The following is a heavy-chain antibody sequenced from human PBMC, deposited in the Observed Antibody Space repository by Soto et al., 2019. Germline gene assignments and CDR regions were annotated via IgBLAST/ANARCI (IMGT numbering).Heavy chain of an antibody. V-gene: IGHV1-8*01. D-gene: IGHD2-15*01. CDR3: ARDREDIVVVVADTPNAFDI. Sequence: ASVKVSCKASGYIFTSYDINWVRQATGQGLEWMGWMNPNSGNTGYAQKFQGRVTMTRNTSVSTAYMELSSLRSEDTAVYYCARDREDIVVVVADTPNAFDIWCQGTMLTVSS. CDR1: GYIFTSYD. CDR2: MNPNSGNT. J-gene: IGHJ3*02.